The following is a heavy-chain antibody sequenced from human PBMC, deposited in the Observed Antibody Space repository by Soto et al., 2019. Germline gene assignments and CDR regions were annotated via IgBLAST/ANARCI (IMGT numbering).Heavy chain of an antibody. D-gene: IGHD3-22*01. J-gene: IGHJ4*02. CDR1: GGCISSGGYS. CDR2: IYHSGST. CDR3: ARERRNDKYDSSDEYYFDY. Sequence: QLQLQESGSGLVKPSQTLSLTCAVSGGCISSGGYSWSWIRQPPGKGLEWIGYIYHSGSTYYNPSLKSRVTISVDRSKNQFSLKLSSVTAADTAVYYCARERRNDKYDSSDEYYFDYWGQGTLVTVSS. V-gene: IGHV4-30-2*01.